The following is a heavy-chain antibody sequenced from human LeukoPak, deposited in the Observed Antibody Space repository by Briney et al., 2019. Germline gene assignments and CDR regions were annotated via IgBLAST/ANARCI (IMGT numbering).Heavy chain of an antibody. Sequence: GGSLRLSCAASGFTFSSAWMSWVRHAPGKGLEWVANITQDGSEKYYVDSVKGRFTISRDNAKNSLYLQMNSLRAEDTAVYYCAELGITMIGGVWGKGTTVTISS. CDR3: AELGITMIGGV. CDR1: GFTFSSAW. D-gene: IGHD3-10*02. CDR2: ITQDGSEK. J-gene: IGHJ6*04. V-gene: IGHV3-7*01.